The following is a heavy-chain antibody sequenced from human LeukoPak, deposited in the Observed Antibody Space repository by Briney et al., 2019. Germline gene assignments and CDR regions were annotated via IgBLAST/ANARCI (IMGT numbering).Heavy chain of an antibody. CDR3: ARDDGPGPSGYYFDY. CDR2: IKQDGSEK. D-gene: IGHD1-26*01. J-gene: IGHJ4*02. V-gene: IGHV3-7*01. CDR1: GFTFSSYW. Sequence: PGGSLRFSCAASGFTFSSYWMSWVRQAPGKGLEWVANIKQDGSEKYYVDSVKGRFTISRDNAKNSLYLQMNSLRAEDTAVYYCARDDGPGPSGYYFDYWGQGTLVTVSS.